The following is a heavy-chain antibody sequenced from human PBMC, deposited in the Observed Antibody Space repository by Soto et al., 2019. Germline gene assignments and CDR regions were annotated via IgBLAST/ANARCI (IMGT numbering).Heavy chain of an antibody. Sequence: VQSLRLSCSASGFTFSSYAMHWVRQAPGKGLEYVSGISSNGGSTYNADSVKGRFTISRDNSKNTLYLQMSRLRAEDTAVYYCGKGRYGITMILLARRSYYWDPGTVLTGPS. CDR3: GKGRYGITMILLARRSYY. CDR1: GFTFSSYA. V-gene: IGHV3-64D*06. CDR2: ISSNGGST. J-gene: IGHJ4*02. D-gene: IGHD3-22*01.